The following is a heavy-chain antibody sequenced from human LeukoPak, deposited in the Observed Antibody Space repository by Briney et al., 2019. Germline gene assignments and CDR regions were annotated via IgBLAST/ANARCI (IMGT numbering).Heavy chain of an antibody. CDR1: GGSISSYY. Sequence: SETLSLTCTVSGGSISSYYWSWIRQPPGKGLEWIGYIYYSGSTNYNPSLKSRVTISVDTSKNQFSLKLSSVTAADTAVYYCARHAKDDYGDYYFDYWGQGTLVTVSS. J-gene: IGHJ4*02. CDR3: ARHAKDDYGDYYFDY. D-gene: IGHD4-17*01. V-gene: IGHV4-59*08. CDR2: IYYSGST.